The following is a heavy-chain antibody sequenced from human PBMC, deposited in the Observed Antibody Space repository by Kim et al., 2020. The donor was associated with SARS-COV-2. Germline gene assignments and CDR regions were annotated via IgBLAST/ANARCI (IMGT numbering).Heavy chain of an antibody. CDR1: GFTVSSNY. CDR3: ASSRLGIKYNWNYGGVGLDY. D-gene: IGHD1-7*01. J-gene: IGHJ4*02. Sequence: GGSLRLSCAASGFTVSSNYMSWVRQAPGKGLEWVSVIYSGGSTYYADSVKGRFTISRDNSKNTLYLQMNSLRAEDTAVYYCASSRLGIKYNWNYGGVGLDYWGQGTLVTVSS. CDR2: IYSGGST. V-gene: IGHV3-66*01.